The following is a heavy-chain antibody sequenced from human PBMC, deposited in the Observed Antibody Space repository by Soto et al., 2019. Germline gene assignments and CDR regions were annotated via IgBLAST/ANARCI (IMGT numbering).Heavy chain of an antibody. D-gene: IGHD3-10*01. CDR3: ARRQYPLFPYYYFDY. CDR1: GYTFTSYG. Sequence: ASVKVSCKASGYTFTSYGISWVRQAPGQGLGWLGWISTGNSNTKCSQRFQGRVTMTRNTSTSTAYIELSSLRSEDTAVYYCARRQYPLFPYYYFDYWGQGTLVTVSS. J-gene: IGHJ4*02. CDR2: ISTGNSNT. V-gene: IGHV1-18*01.